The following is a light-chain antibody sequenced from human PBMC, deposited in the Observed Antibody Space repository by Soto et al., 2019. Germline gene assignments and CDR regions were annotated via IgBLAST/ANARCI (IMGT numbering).Light chain of an antibody. Sequence: QSVLTQPPSVSAAPGQKVTISCSGSSSNIGGNSVSWYQQLPGTAPKLLIYDDNKRPSGIPDRFYGSKSGTSATLGITGFQTGDEADYYCGSWDSSLSAYVFGTGTKGTV. J-gene: IGLJ1*01. CDR2: DDN. V-gene: IGLV1-51*01. CDR1: SSNIGGNS. CDR3: GSWDSSLSAYV.